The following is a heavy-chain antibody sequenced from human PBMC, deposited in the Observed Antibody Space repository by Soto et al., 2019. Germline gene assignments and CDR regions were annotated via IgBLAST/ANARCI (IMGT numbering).Heavy chain of an antibody. Sequence: QVQLVESGGGVVQPGRSLRLSCAASGFTFSSYGMHWVRQAPGKGLEWVAVISYDGSNKYYADSVKGRFTISRDNSKNTMYLQMNSLRAEDTAVYYCAKDLGSGWPNYYYGMDVCGQGTTVTVSS. CDR2: ISYDGSNK. D-gene: IGHD6-19*01. CDR1: GFTFSSYG. CDR3: AKDLGSGWPNYYYGMDV. J-gene: IGHJ6*02. V-gene: IGHV3-30*18.